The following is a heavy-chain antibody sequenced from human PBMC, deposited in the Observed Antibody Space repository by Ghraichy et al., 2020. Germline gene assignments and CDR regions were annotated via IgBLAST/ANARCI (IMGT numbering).Heavy chain of an antibody. CDR3: ARALTQDIVVVVAAEYYGMDV. CDR1: GFTFSSYA. CDR2: ISYDGSNK. J-gene: IGHJ6*02. D-gene: IGHD2-15*01. V-gene: IGHV3-30*04. Sequence: GESLNISCAASGFTFSSYAMHWVRQAPGKGLEWVAVISYDGSNKYYADSVKGRFTISRDNSKNTLYLQMNSLRAEDTAVYYCARALTQDIVVVVAAEYYGMDVWGQGTTVTVSS.